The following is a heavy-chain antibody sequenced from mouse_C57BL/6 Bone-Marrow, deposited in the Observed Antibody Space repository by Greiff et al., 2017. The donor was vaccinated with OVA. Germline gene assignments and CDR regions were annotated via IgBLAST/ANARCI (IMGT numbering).Heavy chain of an antibody. D-gene: IGHD1-1*01. CDR3: ARRLLRFYAMDY. J-gene: IGHJ4*01. V-gene: IGHV5-6*02. CDR2: ISSGGRYT. CDR1: GFTFSSYG. Sequence: DVKLVESGGDLVKPGGSLTLSCAASGFTFSSYGMSWVRQTPDKRLEWVATISSGGRYTYYPDSVKGRFTISRDNAKNTLYLQMSSLKSEDTAMYYCARRLLRFYAMDYWGQGTSVTVSS.